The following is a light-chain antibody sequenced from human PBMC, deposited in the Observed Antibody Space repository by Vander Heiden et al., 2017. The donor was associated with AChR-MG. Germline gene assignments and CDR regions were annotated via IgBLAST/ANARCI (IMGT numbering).Light chain of an antibody. CDR2: DVS. V-gene: IGLV2-14*01. CDR3: SSYTSSSTLVV. CDR1: SSDVGGYNY. J-gene: IGLJ2*01. Sequence: QSALTQPASVSGSPGRSITISCTGTSSDVGGYNYVSWYQQHPGKAPKLMIYDVSNRPSGVSNRFSGSKSGNTASLTISGLQAEDEAYYYCSSYTSSSTLVVFGGGTKLTVL.